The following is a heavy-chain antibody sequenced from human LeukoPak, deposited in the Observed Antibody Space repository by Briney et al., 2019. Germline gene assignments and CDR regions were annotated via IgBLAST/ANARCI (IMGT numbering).Heavy chain of an antibody. CDR1: GFTFSSYG. CDR2: IRYDGSNK. D-gene: IGHD2-2*01. CDR3: AKERRVVVVPAANSTLYFDY. J-gene: IGHJ4*02. V-gene: IGHV3-30*02. Sequence: GGSLRLSCAASGFTFSSYGMHWVRQAPGKGLEWVAFIRYDGSNKYYADSVKGRFTISRDNSKNTLYLQMNSLRAEDTAVYYCAKERRVVVVPAANSTLYFDYWGQGTLVTVSS.